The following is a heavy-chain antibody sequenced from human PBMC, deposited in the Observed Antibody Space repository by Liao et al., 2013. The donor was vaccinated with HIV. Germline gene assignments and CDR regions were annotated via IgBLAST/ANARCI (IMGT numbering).Heavy chain of an antibody. V-gene: IGHV4-61*02. CDR1: GGSISSGSHF. J-gene: IGHJ3*01. Sequence: QLQLQESGPGLVRPSEPLSLTCTVSGGSISSGSHFFSWIRQPAGKGLEWIGRIYVRGSTTYNPSLKSRVTMYVDKSKNQFSLKLTSLSAADTAVYYCARHSDFLWESGGFVDWVRGRMVTVSS. CDR2: IYVRGST. D-gene: IGHD2/OR15-2a*01. CDR3: ARHSDFLWESGGFVD.